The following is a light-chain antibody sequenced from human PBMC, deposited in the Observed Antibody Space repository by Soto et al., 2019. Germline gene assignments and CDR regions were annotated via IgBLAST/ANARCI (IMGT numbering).Light chain of an antibody. V-gene: IGKV3-15*01. CDR2: GAS. CDR1: QSMGSN. J-gene: IGKJ1*01. CDR3: QQYNNWPPWT. Sequence: EIVMTQSASTMSGSPGERATLSWGASQSMGSNVAWYQQKPGQAPRLLIYGASTRAAGIPARFSGSGSGTEFTLTITSLQSEDFAVYYCQQYNNWPPWTFGQGTKVDIK.